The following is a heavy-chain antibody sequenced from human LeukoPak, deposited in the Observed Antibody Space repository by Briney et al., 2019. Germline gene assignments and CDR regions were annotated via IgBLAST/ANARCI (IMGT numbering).Heavy chain of an antibody. J-gene: IGHJ4*02. Sequence: GGSLRLSCAASGFTVSSNYMSWVRQAPGKGLEWVSVIYSGGSTYYADSVKGRFTISRDNSKNTLYLQMNSLRAEGTAVYYCARENYGDYVDYWGQGTLVTVSS. D-gene: IGHD4-17*01. V-gene: IGHV3-53*01. CDR2: IYSGGST. CDR1: GFTVSSNY. CDR3: ARENYGDYVDY.